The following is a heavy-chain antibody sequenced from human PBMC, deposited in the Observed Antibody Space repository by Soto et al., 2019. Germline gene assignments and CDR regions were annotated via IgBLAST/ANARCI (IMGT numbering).Heavy chain of an antibody. D-gene: IGHD6-19*01. CDR2: INAGNGNT. CDR3: ARDPDSSGWYYFDY. CDR1: VYTFTRYA. Sequence: ASGKVSCKASVYTFTRYAMHWVRQAPRQSIEWMGWINAGNGNTKYSQKFQGRVTITRDTSASTDYMELSSLRSGDTAVYYCARDPDSSGWYYFDYWGQGTLVTVSS. V-gene: IGHV1-3*01. J-gene: IGHJ4*02.